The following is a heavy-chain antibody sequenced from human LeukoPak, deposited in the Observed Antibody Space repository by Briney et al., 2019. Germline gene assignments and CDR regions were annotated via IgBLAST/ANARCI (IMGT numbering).Heavy chain of an antibody. J-gene: IGHJ4*02. V-gene: IGHV3-30*18. CDR2: ISYDGSNK. D-gene: IGHD1-1*01. Sequence: GGSLRLSCEASGFTFSSYGMHWVRQAPGKGLEWVAVISYDGSNKYYADSVKGRFTISRDNSKNTLYLQMNSLRAEDTAVYYCAKDTTTGDSAPLDYWGQGTLVTVSS. CDR1: GFTFSSYG. CDR3: AKDTTTGDSAPLDY.